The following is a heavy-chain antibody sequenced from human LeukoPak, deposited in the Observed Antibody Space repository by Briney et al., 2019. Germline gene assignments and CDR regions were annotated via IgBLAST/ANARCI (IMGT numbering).Heavy chain of an antibody. J-gene: IGHJ5*02. CDR1: GYSFTSYW. D-gene: IGHD2-2*01. V-gene: IGHV5-51*01. Sequence: LGESLKISCKGSGYSFTSYWIGWVRQMPGKGLEWMGIIYPGDSDTRYSPSFQGQVTISADKSISTAYLQWSSLKASDTAMYYCARSSSGLYQLNWFDPWGQGTLVTVSS. CDR3: ARSSSGLYQLNWFDP. CDR2: IYPGDSDT.